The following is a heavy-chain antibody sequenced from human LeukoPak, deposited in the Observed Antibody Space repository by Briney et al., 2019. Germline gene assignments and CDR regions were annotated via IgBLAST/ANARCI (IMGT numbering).Heavy chain of an antibody. J-gene: IGHJ6*02. V-gene: IGHV4-59*01. CDR3: ARSGLDSRYYFGMDV. D-gene: IGHD5-12*01. CDR1: GGSISSYY. CDR2: IYYSGST. Sequence: SETLSLTCTVSGGSISSYYWSWIRQPPGGGLEWIGYIYYSGSTNYNPSLKRRVTISLDTSKSQISLKLRSVTAADTAVYYCARSGLDSRYYFGMDVWGQGTTVTVSS.